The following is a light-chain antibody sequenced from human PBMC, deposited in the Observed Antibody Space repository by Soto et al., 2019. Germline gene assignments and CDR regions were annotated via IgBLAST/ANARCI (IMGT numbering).Light chain of an antibody. J-gene: IGLJ2*01. CDR1: SSNIGAGYD. Sequence: QSVLTQPPSVSGAPGQRVTISCTGSSSNIGAGYDVHWYQQHPGTAPKLLIYGNSNRPSGVPDRFSGSKSGTSASLAIAGLQAEDEADYYCQCYDSSLSGSVFGGGTKLTVL. V-gene: IGLV1-40*01. CDR2: GNS. CDR3: QCYDSSLSGSV.